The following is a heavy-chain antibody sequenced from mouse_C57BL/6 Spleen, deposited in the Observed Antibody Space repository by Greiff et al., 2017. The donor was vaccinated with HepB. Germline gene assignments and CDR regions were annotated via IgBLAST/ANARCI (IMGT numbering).Heavy chain of an antibody. CDR3: ARSRDSNYWFAY. CDR2: IYPGSGST. J-gene: IGHJ3*01. V-gene: IGHV1-55*01. Sequence: VQLQQPGAELVKPGASVKMSCKASGYTFTSYWITWVKQRPGKGLEWIGDIYPGSGSTNYNEKFKSKATLSVDTSSSTAYMQLSSLTSEDSAVYYCARSRDSNYWFAYWGQGTLVTVSA. CDR1: GYTFTSYW. D-gene: IGHD2-5*01.